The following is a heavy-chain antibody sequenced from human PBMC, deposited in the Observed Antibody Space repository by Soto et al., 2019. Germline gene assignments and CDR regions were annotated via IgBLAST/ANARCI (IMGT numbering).Heavy chain of an antibody. CDR3: TREVPSRYFDL. Sequence: XXTLSLPFAVYGGSFSDYYWRWIRQPPGKGLEWIGEINHSGSTNYNPSLKSRVTISVDTSKNQFSLKLNYVTAADTAVYYCTREVPSRYFDLWGRGTPVTVSS. V-gene: IGHV4-34*01. CDR1: GGSFSDYY. CDR2: INHSGST. J-gene: IGHJ2*01. D-gene: IGHD3-10*01.